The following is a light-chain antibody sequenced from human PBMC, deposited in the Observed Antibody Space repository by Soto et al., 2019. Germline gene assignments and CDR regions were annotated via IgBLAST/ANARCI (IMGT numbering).Light chain of an antibody. V-gene: IGLV1-44*01. Sequence: QSVLTQPPSASGTPGQRVTISCSGSSSNIGSNTINWYQQLPGTAPKLLISSNNQRPSGVPDRFSGSKSGTSASLAISGLQSEDAADYHCAAWDDSLNGVVFGGGTKLTVL. CDR3: AAWDDSLNGVV. J-gene: IGLJ3*02. CDR2: SNN. CDR1: SSNIGSNT.